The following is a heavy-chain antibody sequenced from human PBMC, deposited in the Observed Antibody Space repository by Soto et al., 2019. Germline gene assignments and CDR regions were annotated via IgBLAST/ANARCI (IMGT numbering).Heavy chain of an antibody. D-gene: IGHD3-22*01. CDR1: GFTFSSYA. CDR3: AKDKGLETYYYGSSGYPSNWFDP. J-gene: IGHJ5*02. Sequence: GGSLRLSCAASGFTFSSYAMSWVRQAPGKGPEWVSAISGSGGSTYYADSVKGRFTISRDNSKNTLYLQMNSLRAEDTAVYYCAKDKGLETYYYGSSGYPSNWFDPWGQGTLVTVSS. V-gene: IGHV3-23*01. CDR2: ISGSGGST.